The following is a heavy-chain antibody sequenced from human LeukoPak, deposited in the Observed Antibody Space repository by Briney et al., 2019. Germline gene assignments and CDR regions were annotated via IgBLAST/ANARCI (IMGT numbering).Heavy chain of an antibody. CDR2: ISYDGSHK. V-gene: IGHV3-30*04. D-gene: IGHD6-13*01. CDR1: GFTFRSYT. Sequence: PGGSLRLSCAASGFTFRSYTMHWVRQAPGKGLEWVAVISYDGSHKYYADSVKGRFTISRDNSKNTLYLQMNSLRAEDTAVYYCARVLAAGMGDLDYWGQGTLVTVSS. J-gene: IGHJ4*02. CDR3: ARVLAAGMGDLDY.